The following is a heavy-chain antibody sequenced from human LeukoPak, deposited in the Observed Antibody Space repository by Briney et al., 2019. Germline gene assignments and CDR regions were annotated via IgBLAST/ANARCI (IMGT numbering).Heavy chain of an antibody. CDR2: IRYDGSNK. V-gene: IGHV3-30*02. CDR1: GFTFSSYG. Sequence: PGGSLRLSCAASGFTFSSYGMHWVRQAPGKGLEWVAFIRYDGSNKYYADSVKGRFTISRDNSKNTLYLQMNSLRAEDTAVYYCAKPYGSGSYSFYYWGQGTLVTVSS. CDR3: AKPYGSGSYSFYY. D-gene: IGHD3-10*01. J-gene: IGHJ4*02.